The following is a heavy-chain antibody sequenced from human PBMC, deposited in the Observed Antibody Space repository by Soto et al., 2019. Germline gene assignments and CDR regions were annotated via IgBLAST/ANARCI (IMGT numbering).Heavy chain of an antibody. J-gene: IGHJ5*02. V-gene: IGHV1-69*13. Sequence: GASVKVSCKASGGTFSSYAISWVRQAPGQGLEWMGGIITIFGTANYAQKFQGRVTLTADESTSTAYMELSSLRSEDTAVYYCAGGRGAARLNWFDPWGQGTLVTVSS. CDR3: AGGRGAARLNWFDP. CDR1: GGTFSSYA. D-gene: IGHD6-6*01. CDR2: IITIFGTA.